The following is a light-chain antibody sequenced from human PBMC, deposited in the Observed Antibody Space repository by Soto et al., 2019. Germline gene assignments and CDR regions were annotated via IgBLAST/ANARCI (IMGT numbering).Light chain of an antibody. CDR1: QSIKSW. J-gene: IGKJ1*01. CDR3: QQYDTYPWT. V-gene: IGKV1-5*03. CDR2: KAS. Sequence: DIQMTQSPSTLSASVGDTVTITCRASQSIKSWLAWYQQIPGKAPKLLIYKASSLESGVPFRFSGSESGTEFTLTISSLQPDDFATYYCQQYDTYPWTFGHGTKVEVK.